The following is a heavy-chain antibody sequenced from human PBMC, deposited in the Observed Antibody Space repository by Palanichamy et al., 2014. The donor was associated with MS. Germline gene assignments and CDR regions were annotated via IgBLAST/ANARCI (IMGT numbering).Heavy chain of an antibody. V-gene: IGHV3-74*01. CDR2: INSDGSGT. Sequence: EVRLVESGGGLVXPGGSLRLSCSASGFTFSLYWIHWVRQAPGKGLVWVSHINSDGSGTNYVDSVKGRFTVSRDNSKNTVYLQMNSVRVEDSAIYYCARPRRGGIAAFDIWGQGTRVSVAS. D-gene: IGHD2-21*01. CDR3: ARPRRGGIAAFDI. CDR1: GFTFSLYW. J-gene: IGHJ3*02.